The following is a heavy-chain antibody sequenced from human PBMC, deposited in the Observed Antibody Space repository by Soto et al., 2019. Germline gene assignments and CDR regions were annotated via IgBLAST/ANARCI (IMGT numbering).Heavy chain of an antibody. V-gene: IGHV1-69*01. J-gene: IGHJ4*02. CDR1: GGTFSSYA. CDR3: ARSRWAWNSELYYFDY. D-gene: IGHD1-7*01. Sequence: QVQLVQSGAEVKKPGSSVKVSCKASGGTFSSYAISWVRQAPGQGLEWMGGIIPIFGTANYAQKFQGRVTITADESTSTAYMEQSSFRSEDTAVYYCARSRWAWNSELYYFDYWGQGTLVTVSS. CDR2: IIPIFGTA.